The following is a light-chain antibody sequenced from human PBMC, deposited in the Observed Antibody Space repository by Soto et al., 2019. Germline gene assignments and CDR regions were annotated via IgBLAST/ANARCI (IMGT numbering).Light chain of an antibody. Sequence: DIQMTQSPSSLSASVGDRVIITCRASQTIGTSLNWYQHRPGKAPELLIYAASTLQSGVPSGFTASGSGTNFPLTIGSVQPENFANYYCHQIDLNPTYPFGQGT. CDR2: AAS. CDR3: HQIDLNPTYP. CDR1: QTIGTS. V-gene: IGKV1-39*01. J-gene: IGKJ2*01.